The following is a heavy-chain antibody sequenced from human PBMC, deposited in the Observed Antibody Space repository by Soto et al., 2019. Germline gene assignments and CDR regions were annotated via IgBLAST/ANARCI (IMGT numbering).Heavy chain of an antibody. J-gene: IGHJ4*02. CDR1: GGSFSGYY. Sequence: QVQLQQWGAGLLKPSETLSLTCAVYGGSFSGYYWSWIRQPPGKGLEWIGEINHSGSTNYNPSLKSRVTISVDTSKNQFSLKLSSVTAADTAVYYCANLGNTIFGVVTSSDYWGPGTLVTVSS. D-gene: IGHD3-3*01. CDR2: INHSGST. V-gene: IGHV4-34*01. CDR3: ANLGNTIFGVVTSSDY.